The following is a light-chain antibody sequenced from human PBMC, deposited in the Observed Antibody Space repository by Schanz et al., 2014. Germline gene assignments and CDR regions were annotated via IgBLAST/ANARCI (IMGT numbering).Light chain of an antibody. CDR1: QSVSSNS. V-gene: IGKV3-20*01. J-gene: IGKJ1*01. Sequence: EVVLTQSPGTLSLSPGERATLSCRASQSVSSNSLAWYQQKPGQAPRLLIYAASTRAPGIPDRFSGSGSGTDFTLTISRLEPEDFAVYYCQQYGSSPWTFGQGTKVEIK. CDR2: AAS. CDR3: QQYGSSPWT.